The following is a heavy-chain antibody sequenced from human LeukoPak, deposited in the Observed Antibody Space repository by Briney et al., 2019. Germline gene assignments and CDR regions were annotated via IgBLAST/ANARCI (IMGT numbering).Heavy chain of an antibody. J-gene: IGHJ4*02. V-gene: IGHV3-23*01. D-gene: IGHD3-3*01. CDR2: ISGSGGST. CDR3: AKDSGYDFWSGNKDY. CDR1: GFTFSNYV. Sequence: PGGSLRLSCAASGFTFSNYVVSWVRQVPGKGLEWVSAISGSGGSTYYADSMKGRFTISRDNSKNTLYLQMNGLRAEDTAIYYCAKDSGYDFWSGNKDYWGQGTLVTVSS.